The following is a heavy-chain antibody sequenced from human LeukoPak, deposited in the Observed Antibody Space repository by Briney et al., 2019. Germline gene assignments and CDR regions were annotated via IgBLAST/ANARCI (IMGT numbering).Heavy chain of an antibody. J-gene: IGHJ4*02. CDR3: ARDRKRYYYDSSGYYPN. CDR2: ISAYNGNT. CDR1: GYTFTSYG. Sequence: ASVKVSCKASGYTFTSYGISWVRQAPGQGLEWMGWISAYNGNTNYAQKLQGRVTMTTDTSTSTAYMELRSLRSDDTAVYYCARDRKRYYYDSSGYYPNWGQGTLVTVSS. D-gene: IGHD3-22*01. V-gene: IGHV1-18*01.